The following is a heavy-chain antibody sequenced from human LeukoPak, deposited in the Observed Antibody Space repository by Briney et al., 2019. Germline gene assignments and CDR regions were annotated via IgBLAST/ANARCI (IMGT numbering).Heavy chain of an antibody. CDR3: ARDGTSTDDY. Sequence: ASVNVSCKASGYTFSNFGISWVRQAPGQGLEWMGWISGNNDNPNYGQNFQGRFTVTSDSSTSTAYMELRNLRSDDTAVYYCARDGTSTDDYGGQGTLVTVSS. CDR1: GYTFSNFG. CDR2: ISGNNDNP. V-gene: IGHV1-18*01. D-gene: IGHD2-2*01. J-gene: IGHJ4*02.